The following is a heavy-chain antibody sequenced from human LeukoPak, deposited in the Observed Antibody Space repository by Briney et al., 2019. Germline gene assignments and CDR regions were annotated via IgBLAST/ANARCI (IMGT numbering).Heavy chain of an antibody. D-gene: IGHD2-2*01. Sequence: GGSLRLSCAASGFTVSSNYMSWVRQAPGKGLGWVSVIYSGGSTYYADSVKGGFTISRDNSKNTLYLQMNSLRAEDTAVYYCAREGSHIQLLAGVVGYYYYMDVWGKGTTVTISS. V-gene: IGHV3-66*01. J-gene: IGHJ6*03. CDR3: AREGSHIQLLAGVVGYYYYMDV. CDR1: GFTVSSNY. CDR2: IYSGGST.